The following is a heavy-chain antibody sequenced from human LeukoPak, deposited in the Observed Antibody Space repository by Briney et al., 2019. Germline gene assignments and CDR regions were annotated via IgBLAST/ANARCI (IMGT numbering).Heavy chain of an antibody. CDR1: VGSFSGYY. CDR3: ARTVVPAANPGAFDI. J-gene: IGHJ3*02. D-gene: IGHD2-2*01. V-gene: IGHV4-34*01. Sequence: SETLSLTCAVYVGSFSGYYWSWLRQPPGGGLEWIGEINHSGSKNYYPSLKSRVSISVVTSKNQFSLKLSSVTAADTAVYYCARTVVPAANPGAFDIWGQGTEVTVSS. CDR2: INHSGSK.